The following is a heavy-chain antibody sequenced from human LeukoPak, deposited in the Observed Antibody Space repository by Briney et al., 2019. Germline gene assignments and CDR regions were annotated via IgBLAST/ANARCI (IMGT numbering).Heavy chain of an antibody. D-gene: IGHD5-18*01. Sequence: SETLSLTCTVSGGSISRYYWSWIRQAAGKGLEWIGRIYTSGSTNYNPSLKSRVTMSVDTSKNQFSLKLSSVTAADTAVYYCARSGYSYGSAQYYYYMDVWGKGTTVTVSS. CDR1: GGSISRYY. CDR2: IYTSGST. V-gene: IGHV4-4*07. J-gene: IGHJ6*03. CDR3: ARSGYSYGSAQYYYYMDV.